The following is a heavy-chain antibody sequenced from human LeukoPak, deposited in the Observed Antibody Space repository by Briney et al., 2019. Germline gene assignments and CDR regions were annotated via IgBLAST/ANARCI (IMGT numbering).Heavy chain of an antibody. CDR1: GASISGYF. Sequence: SETLSLTCNVSGASISGYFWSWIRQAPGKGLEWIGYTYHTGNTDYNPSLKSRVTISADTAKNQFSLRLSSVTAADTAVYYCARHRGGRFSESYCDLWGQGTLVTVSS. CDR2: TYHTGNT. V-gene: IGHV4-59*08. J-gene: IGHJ5*02. CDR3: ARHRGGRFSESYCDL. D-gene: IGHD1-26*01.